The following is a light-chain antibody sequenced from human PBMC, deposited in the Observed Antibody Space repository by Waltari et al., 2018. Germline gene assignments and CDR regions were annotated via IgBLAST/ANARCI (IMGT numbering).Light chain of an antibody. CDR1: SSNIGRNT. Sequence: QSVLTQPPSASGTPGQRVTISCSGSSSNIGRNTVNWYQQLPGTAPKLLIYSTNQRPSGVPDRFSGSKSGTSASLAISGLQSEDEADYYCAAWDDSLNGFWVFGGGTKLTVL. J-gene: IGLJ3*02. V-gene: IGLV1-44*01. CDR2: STN. CDR3: AAWDDSLNGFWV.